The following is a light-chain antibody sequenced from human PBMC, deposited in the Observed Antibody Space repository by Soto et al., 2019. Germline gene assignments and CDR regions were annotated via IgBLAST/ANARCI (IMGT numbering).Light chain of an antibody. CDR1: EDIRTS. CDR2: GAS. V-gene: IGKV1-33*01. Sequence: DIQMTQSPSSLSASVGARVSITCQASEDIRTSLSWFQHKPGRAPKLLIYGASYLETGVPSRFRGSGSGTDFTLTISSLQPEDIATYYCQHYNNLPPFTFGPGTKVDI. CDR3: QHYNNLPPFT. J-gene: IGKJ3*01.